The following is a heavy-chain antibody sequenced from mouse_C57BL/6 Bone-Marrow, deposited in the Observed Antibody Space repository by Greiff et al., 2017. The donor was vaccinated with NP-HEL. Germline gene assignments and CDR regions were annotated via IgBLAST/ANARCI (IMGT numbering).Heavy chain of an antibody. Sequence: QVQLKESGPGLVAPSQSLSITCTVSGFSLTSYGVHWVRQPPGKGLEWLVVIWSDGSTTYNSALKSRLSISKDNSKSQVFLKMNSLQTDDTARYYGARQETGTGAWFAYWGQGTLVTVSA. CDR2: IWSDGST. CDR3: ARQETGTGAWFAY. D-gene: IGHD4-1*01. V-gene: IGHV2-6-1*01. CDR1: GFSLTSYG. J-gene: IGHJ3*01.